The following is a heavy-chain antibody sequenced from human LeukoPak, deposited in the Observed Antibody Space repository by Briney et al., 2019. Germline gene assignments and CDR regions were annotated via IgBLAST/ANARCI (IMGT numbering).Heavy chain of an antibody. Sequence: GGSLRLSCAASGFIFNSHSMNWVRQAPGKGLEWVSSISSTSSYIYHADSVKGRFTISRDNAKNSLYLQMNSLRAEDTAVYYCARGGDNVLISTTSWFDPWGQGTLVTVSS. D-gene: IGHD2-8*01. CDR2: ISSTSSYI. CDR3: ARGGDNVLISTTSWFDP. J-gene: IGHJ5*02. V-gene: IGHV3-21*01. CDR1: GFIFNSHS.